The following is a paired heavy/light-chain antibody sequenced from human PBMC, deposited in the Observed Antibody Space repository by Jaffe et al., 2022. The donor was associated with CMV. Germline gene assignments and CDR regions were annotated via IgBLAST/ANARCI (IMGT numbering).Light chain of an antibody. CDR2: ENN. CDR1: SSNIGNNY. J-gene: IGLJ3*02. Sequence: QSVLTQPPSVSAAPGQKVTISCSGSSSNIGNNYVSWYQQLPGTAPKLLIYENNKRPSGIPDRFSGSKSGTSATLGITGLQTGDEADYYCGTWDSSLPWVFGGGTKLTVL. CDR3: GTWDSSLPWV. V-gene: IGLV1-51*02.
Heavy chain of an antibody. CDR2: IDIDGSMT. J-gene: IGHJ4*02. V-gene: IGHV3-74*01. CDR3: VRIHCSGGSCLDY. CDR1: GFSFSSHW. D-gene: IGHD2-15*01. Sequence: EVQLVESGGGLVQPGGSLRLSCAASGFSFSSHWMHWVRQGPGKGLVWVSRIDIDGSMTNYADSVKGRFTISRNNAKNTLYLQMNSLRAEDTAVYYCVRIHCSGGSCLDYWGQGTLVTVFS.